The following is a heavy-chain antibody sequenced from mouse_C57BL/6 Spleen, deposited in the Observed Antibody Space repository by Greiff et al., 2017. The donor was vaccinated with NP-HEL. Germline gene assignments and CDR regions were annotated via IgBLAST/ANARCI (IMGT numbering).Heavy chain of an antibody. Sequence: VQLQQSGPELVKPGASVKIPCKASGYTFTDYNMDWVKQSHGKSLEWIGDINPNNGGTIYNQKFKGKATLTGDKSSSTAYMELRSLTSEDTAGYCCAREGNAGAMDDWGQGTSVTVAS. CDR2: INPNNGGT. J-gene: IGHJ4*01. V-gene: IGHV1-18*01. CDR3: AREGNAGAMDD. CDR1: GYTFTDYN.